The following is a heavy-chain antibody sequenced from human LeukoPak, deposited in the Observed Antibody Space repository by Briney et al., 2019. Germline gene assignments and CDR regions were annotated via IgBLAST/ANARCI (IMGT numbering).Heavy chain of an antibody. CDR2: ISSSGSTI. CDR3: AKDLSPVDYRHDY. D-gene: IGHD4-11*01. Sequence: GGSLRLSCAASGFTFSDYYMSWIRQAPGKGLEWVSYISSSGSTIYYADSVKGRFTISRDNAKNSLYLQMNSLRAEDTAVYYCAKDLSPVDYRHDYWGQGTLVTVSS. V-gene: IGHV3-11*01. CDR1: GFTFSDYY. J-gene: IGHJ4*02.